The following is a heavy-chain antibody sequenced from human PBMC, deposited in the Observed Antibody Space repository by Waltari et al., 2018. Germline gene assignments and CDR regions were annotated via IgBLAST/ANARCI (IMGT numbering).Heavy chain of an antibody. CDR2: IKQDGSEK. D-gene: IGHD3-16*01. CDR1: GFTFSSCS. V-gene: IGHV3-7*01. Sequence: EVQLVESGGGLVQPGGSLRLSCAAPGFTFSSCSMNWVRQAPGKGLEWVANIKQDGSEKYYVDSVKGRFTISRDNAKNSLYLQMNSLRGEDTAVYYCAREGTYDFDYWGQGTLVTVSS. J-gene: IGHJ4*02. CDR3: AREGTYDFDY.